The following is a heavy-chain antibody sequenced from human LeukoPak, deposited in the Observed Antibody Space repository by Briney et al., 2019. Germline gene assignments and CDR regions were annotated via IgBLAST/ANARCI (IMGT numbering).Heavy chain of an antibody. CDR3: ARDNSIHERGWWFDP. CDR1: GYSFTSHY. CDR2: INPRGTST. V-gene: IGHV1-46*01. D-gene: IGHD4-23*01. J-gene: IGHJ5*02. Sequence: ASVKVSCKACGYSFTSHYRHWVRQAPGQGLEWMGLINPRGTSTIYAEKFQGRIIMTRDMSTTTDYMELSSLKSDDTAVYYCARDNSIHERGWWFDPWGQGTLVTVSS.